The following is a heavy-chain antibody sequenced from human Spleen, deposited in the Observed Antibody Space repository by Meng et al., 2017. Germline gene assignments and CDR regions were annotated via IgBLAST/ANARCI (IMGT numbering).Heavy chain of an antibody. J-gene: IGHJ4*02. V-gene: IGHV4-31*03. D-gene: IGHD5-18*01. CDR3: ARGIRGYSYAYDY. CDR2: INHSGST. Sequence: QVQLQESGPGLVKPSQTLSLTCTVSGGSISSGTYYWGWIRQLPGKGLEWIGEINHSGSTNYNPSLKSRVTISVDTSKNQFSLKLSSVTAADTAVYYCARGIRGYSYAYDYWGQGTLVTVSS. CDR1: GGSISSGTYY.